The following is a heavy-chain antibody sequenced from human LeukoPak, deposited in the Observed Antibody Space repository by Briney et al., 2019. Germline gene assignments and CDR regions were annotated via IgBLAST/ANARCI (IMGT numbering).Heavy chain of an antibody. CDR2: ISYDGSNK. Sequence: GRSLRLSCAASGFSFSSYGMHWVRQAPGKGLEWVAVISYDGSNKYYADSVKGRFTISRDNSKNTLYLQMNSLRAEDTAVYYCARTLIEYSVSSCYFDYWGQGTLVTVSS. V-gene: IGHV3-30*03. CDR1: GFSFSSYG. J-gene: IGHJ4*02. CDR3: ARTLIEYSVSSCYFDY. D-gene: IGHD6-6*01.